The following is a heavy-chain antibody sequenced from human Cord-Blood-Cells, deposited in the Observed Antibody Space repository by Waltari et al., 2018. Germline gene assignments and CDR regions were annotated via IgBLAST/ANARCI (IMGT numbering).Heavy chain of an antibody. D-gene: IGHD3-10*01. J-gene: IGHJ6*02. CDR2: IIPIFGTA. CDR3: ARAFSGRNSNYYYYGMDV. Sequence: QVQLVQSGAEVKKPGSSVKVSCKASGGTFSSYAISWVRQAPGHGLEWMGVIIPIFGTANYAQKFQGRVTITADESTSTAYMELSSLRSEDTAVYYCARAFSGRNSNYYYYGMDVWGQGTTVTVSS. V-gene: IGHV1-69*12. CDR1: GGTFSSYA.